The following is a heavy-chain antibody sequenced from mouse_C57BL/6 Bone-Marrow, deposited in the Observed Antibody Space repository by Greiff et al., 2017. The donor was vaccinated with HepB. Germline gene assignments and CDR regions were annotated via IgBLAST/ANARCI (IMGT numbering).Heavy chain of an antibody. CDR2: INPSNGGT. Sequence: EVQLQQSGPELVKPGASVKISCKASGYTFTDYYMNWVKQSHGKSLEWIGDINPSNGGTSYNQKFKGKATLTVDKSSSTAYMELRSLTSEDSAVYYCARWGCLLWSRKGYFDYWGQGTTLTVSS. J-gene: IGHJ2*01. V-gene: IGHV1-26*01. CDR1: GYTFTDYY. D-gene: IGHD2-2*01. CDR3: ARWGCLLWSRKGYFDY.